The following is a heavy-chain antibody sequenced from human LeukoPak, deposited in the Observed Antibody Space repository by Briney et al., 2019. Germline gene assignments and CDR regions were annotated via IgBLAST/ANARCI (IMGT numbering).Heavy chain of an antibody. CDR2: IYYGGST. CDR3: ARARFYDFWRAGWFDP. Sequence: ASETLSLTCTVSGGSISSYYWSWIRQPPGKGLEWIGYIYYGGSTNYNPSLKSRVTISVDTSKNQFSLKLSSVTAADTAVYYCARARFYDFWRAGWFDPWGQGTLVTVSS. J-gene: IGHJ5*02. D-gene: IGHD3-3*01. CDR1: GGSISSYY. V-gene: IGHV4-59*01.